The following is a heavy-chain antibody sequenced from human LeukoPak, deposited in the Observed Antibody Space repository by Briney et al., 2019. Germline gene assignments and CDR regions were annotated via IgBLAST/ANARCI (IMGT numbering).Heavy chain of an antibody. D-gene: IGHD3-22*01. J-gene: IGHJ4*02. Sequence: SETLSLTCTVSGGSISSYYWSWIRQPPGKGLEWIGYIYYSGSTNYNPSLKSRVTISVDTSKNQFSLKLSSVTAADTAVYYCARENTMIVVAAYYFDYWGQGTLVTVSS. CDR1: GGSISSYY. CDR2: IYYSGST. CDR3: ARENTMIVVAAYYFDY. V-gene: IGHV4-59*12.